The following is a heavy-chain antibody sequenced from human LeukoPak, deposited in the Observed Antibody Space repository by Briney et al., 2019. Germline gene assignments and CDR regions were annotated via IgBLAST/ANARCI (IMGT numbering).Heavy chain of an antibody. J-gene: IGHJ3*02. CDR1: GFTFSSYE. CDR3: ARGPFPYYYDSSGYRKRASDI. Sequence: PGGSLRLSCAASGFTFSSYEMNWVRQAPGKGLEWVSYISSSGSTIYYADSVKGRFTISRDNAKNSLFLQMNSLRAEDTAAYYCARGPFPYYYDSSGYRKRASDIWGQGTMVTVSS. CDR2: ISSSGSTI. V-gene: IGHV3-48*03. D-gene: IGHD3-22*01.